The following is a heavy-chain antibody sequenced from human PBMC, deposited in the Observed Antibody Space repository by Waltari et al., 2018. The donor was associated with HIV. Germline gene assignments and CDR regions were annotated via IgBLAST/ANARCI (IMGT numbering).Heavy chain of an antibody. CDR2: IDWDDDK. J-gene: IGHJ3*02. V-gene: IGHV2-70*01. Sequence: QVTLRESGPALVKPTQTLTLTCTFSGFSLSTSGMCVSWIRQPPGKALEWLALIDWDDDKYYSTSLKTRLTISKDTSKNQVVLTMTNMDPVDTATYYCARIGYSSSWYNAFDIWGQGTMVTVSS. CDR1: GFSLSTSGMC. D-gene: IGHD6-13*01. CDR3: ARIGYSSSWYNAFDI.